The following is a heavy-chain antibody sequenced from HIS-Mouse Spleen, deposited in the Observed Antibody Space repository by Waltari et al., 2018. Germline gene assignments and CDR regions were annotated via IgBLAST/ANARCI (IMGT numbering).Heavy chain of an antibody. CDR3: AREIPYSSSCYVWYFDL. V-gene: IGHV4-39*07. CDR2: IYYSGST. Sequence: QLQLQESGPGLVKPSETLSLTCTVSGGSISSSSYYWGWIRQPPGKGLEWIGSIYYSGSTYYNPSLKSRVTISVDTSKNQFSLKLSSATAADTAVYYCAREIPYSSSCYVWYFDLWGRGTLVTVSS. J-gene: IGHJ2*01. CDR1: GGSISSSSYY. D-gene: IGHD6-13*01.